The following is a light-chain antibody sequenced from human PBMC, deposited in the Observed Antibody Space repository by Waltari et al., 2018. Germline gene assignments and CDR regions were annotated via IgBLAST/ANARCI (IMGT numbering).Light chain of an antibody. J-gene: IGLJ1*01. CDR3: CSYAGTNNFYV. V-gene: IGLV2-8*01. Sequence: QSALTQPPSASGSPGESVTISCTGTSSDIGDYDYVAWYQQHPGKAPKLMIYEVIKRPSGVPYRFSGSKSGNTASLTVSGLQAEDEADYYCCSYAGTNNFYVFGTGTKVTVL. CDR1: SSDIGDYDY. CDR2: EVI.